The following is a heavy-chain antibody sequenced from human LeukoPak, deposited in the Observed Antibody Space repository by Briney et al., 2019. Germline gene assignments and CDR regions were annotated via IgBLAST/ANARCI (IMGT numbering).Heavy chain of an antibody. J-gene: IGHJ4*02. V-gene: IGHV4-4*09. CDR1: GGSISSYY. D-gene: IGHD2-2*01. CDR3: ARVDCSSTSCYPDY. Sequence: SSETLSLTCTVSGGSISSYYWSWIRQPPGKGLEWIGYIYTSGSTYYNPSLKSRVTISVDRSKNQFSLKLSSVTAADTAVYYCARVDCSSTSCYPDYWGQGTLVTVSS. CDR2: IYTSGST.